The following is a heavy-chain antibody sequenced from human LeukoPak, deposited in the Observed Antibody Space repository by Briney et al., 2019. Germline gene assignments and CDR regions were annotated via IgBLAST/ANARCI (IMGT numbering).Heavy chain of an antibody. CDR3: AKDDHYDTSRYRD. CDR1: GFTFSSYG. Sequence: PGGSLRLSCAASGFTFSSYGMSWVRQAPGKGLEWVSAISGSGGSTYYADSVKGRFTISRDNAKNSLYLQMNSLRAEDTAVYYCAKDDHYDTSRYRDWGQGTLVTVSS. D-gene: IGHD3-22*01. J-gene: IGHJ4*02. V-gene: IGHV3-23*01. CDR2: ISGSGGST.